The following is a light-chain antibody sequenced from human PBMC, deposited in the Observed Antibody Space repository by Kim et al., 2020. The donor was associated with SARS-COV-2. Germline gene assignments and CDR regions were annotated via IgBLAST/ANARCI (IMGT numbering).Light chain of an antibody. CDR3: QHYYTWPYT. CDR2: GAS. Sequence: VSPGQRATLSYRASQTVRTHLAWYQQKSGQAPRLLIYGASGRAAGIPSRFSGSGSGTEFTLTVSSLQSEDIAIYFCQHYYTWPYTFGQGTKVDIK. V-gene: IGKV3D-15*01. J-gene: IGKJ2*01. CDR1: QTVRTH.